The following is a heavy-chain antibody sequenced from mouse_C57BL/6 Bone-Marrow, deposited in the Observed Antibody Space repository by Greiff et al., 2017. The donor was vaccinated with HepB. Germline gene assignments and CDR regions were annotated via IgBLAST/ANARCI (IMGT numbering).Heavy chain of an antibody. Sequence: EVKLMESGPGLVKPSQSLSLTCSVTGYSITSGYYWNWLRQFPGNKLEWMGYISYDGSNNYNPSLKNRISITRDTSKNQFFLKLNSVTTEDTATYYCARGGYYSNSDYAMDYWGQGTSVTVSS. CDR1: GYSITSGYY. V-gene: IGHV3-6*01. CDR3: ARGGYYSNSDYAMDY. J-gene: IGHJ4*01. D-gene: IGHD2-5*01. CDR2: ISYDGSN.